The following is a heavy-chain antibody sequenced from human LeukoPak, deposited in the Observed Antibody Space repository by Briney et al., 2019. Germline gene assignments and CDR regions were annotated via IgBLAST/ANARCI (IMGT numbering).Heavy chain of an antibody. V-gene: IGHV1-2*02. CDR1: GYTFAGYY. CDR3: ASAESHDYGET. Sequence: ASVKVSCKASGYTFAGYYIHWVRQAPGQGLEWMGWIKPNSDGTQLAHKFQGRVTMARDTSLSTAYMELTSLRSDDTAIYYCASAESHDYGETWGQGTLVTVSS. J-gene: IGHJ4*02. D-gene: IGHD3-16*01. CDR2: IKPNSDGT.